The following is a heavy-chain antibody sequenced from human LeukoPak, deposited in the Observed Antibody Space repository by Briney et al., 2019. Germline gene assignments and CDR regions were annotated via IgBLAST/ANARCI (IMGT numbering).Heavy chain of an antibody. CDR3: ARQNAAGDLDY. CDR2: IYYSGST. V-gene: IGHV4-39*01. J-gene: IGHJ4*02. Sequence: SETLSLTCTVSGVSVSSSSYYWDWIRQPPGKGLEWIGTIYYSGSTYYNPSLKSRVTISVDTSKNHFSLKVRSVTAADTAVYYCARQNAAGDLDYWGQGTLVTVSS. D-gene: IGHD6-13*01. CDR1: GVSVSSSSYY.